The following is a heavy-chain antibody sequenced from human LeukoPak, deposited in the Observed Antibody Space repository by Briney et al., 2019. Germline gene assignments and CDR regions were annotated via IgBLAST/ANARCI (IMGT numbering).Heavy chain of an antibody. CDR1: GFTLGRYV. CDR2: ISAGGHNT. D-gene: IGHD2-8*02. CDR3: AKLPPRAVLVSDY. V-gene: IGHV3-23*01. J-gene: IGHJ4*02. Sequence: GGSLRLSCAASGFTLGRYVMSWVRQAPGKGLEWVSSISAGGHNTYYADSVKGRFTISRDISKNTLCLQMDSLRAEDTAVYYCAKLPPRAVLVSDYWGQGTLVTVSS.